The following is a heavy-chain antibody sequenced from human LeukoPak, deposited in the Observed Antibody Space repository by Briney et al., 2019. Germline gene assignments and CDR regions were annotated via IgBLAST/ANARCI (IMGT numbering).Heavy chain of an antibody. D-gene: IGHD3-22*01. Sequence: SETLSLTCTVSGGSISSGDYYWSWTRQPPGKGLEWIGYMYYSGSTYYNPSLKSRVTISVDMSKNQFSLKLSSVTAADTAVYYCARPYYYDSRIDPWGQGTLVTVSS. V-gene: IGHV4-30-4*01. CDR2: MYYSGST. CDR3: ARPYYYDSRIDP. CDR1: GGSISSGDYY. J-gene: IGHJ5*02.